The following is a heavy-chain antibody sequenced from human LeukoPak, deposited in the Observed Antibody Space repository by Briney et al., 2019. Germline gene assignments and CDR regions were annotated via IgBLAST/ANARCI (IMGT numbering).Heavy chain of an antibody. CDR3: ASSPGYCSGGSCYSFDY. V-gene: IGHV4-34*01. J-gene: IGHJ4*02. CDR2: INHSGST. Sequence: PSETLSLTCTVSGGSISSYYWSWIRQPPGKGLEWIGEINHSGSTNYNPSLKSRVTISVDTSKNQFSLKLSSVTAADTAVYYCASSPGYCSGGSCYSFDYWGQGTLVTVSS. D-gene: IGHD2-15*01. CDR1: GGSISSYY.